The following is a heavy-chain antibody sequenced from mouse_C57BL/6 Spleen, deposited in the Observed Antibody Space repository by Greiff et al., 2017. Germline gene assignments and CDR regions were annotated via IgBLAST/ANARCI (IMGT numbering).Heavy chain of an antibody. V-gene: IGHV1-15*01. J-gene: IGHJ2*01. CDR1: GYTFTDYE. Sequence: VQLQESGAELVRPGASVTLSCKASGYTFTDYEMHWVKQTPVHGLEWIGAIDPETGGTAYNQKFKGKAILTADKSSSTAYMELRSLTSEDSAVYYCTRNYFDYWGQGTTLTVSS. CDR2: IDPETGGT. CDR3: TRNYFDY.